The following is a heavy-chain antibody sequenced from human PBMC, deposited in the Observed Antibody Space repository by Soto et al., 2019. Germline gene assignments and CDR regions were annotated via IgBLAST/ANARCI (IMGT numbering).Heavy chain of an antibody. J-gene: IGHJ4*02. CDR2: IYPSDSDT. Sequence: GESLKISCQVSGYTFTIYWIGWVRQMPGKGLEWMGIIYPSDSDTRYSPSFQGQVTISADQSINTAYLQWDSLKASDTAIYYCARPAQSVAYHFDLWGQGTPVTVSS. V-gene: IGHV5-51*01. CDR1: GYTFTIYW. D-gene: IGHD2-2*02. CDR3: ARPAQSVAYHFDL.